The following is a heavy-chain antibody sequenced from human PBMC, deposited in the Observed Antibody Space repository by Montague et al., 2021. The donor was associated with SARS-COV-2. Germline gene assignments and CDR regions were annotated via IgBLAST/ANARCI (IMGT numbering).Heavy chain of an antibody. D-gene: IGHD2-8*01. CDR3: AKEGGKMVFDQ. CDR1: GASVNNGDYF. V-gene: IGHV4-61*02. Sequence: SETLSLTCTVSGASVNNGDYFWTCIRHPVGQTLVWIVRIYSSGSTTYNPSMKSRVTMSLVTTENQFSLRLSSVTASDTAVYYCAKEGGKMVFDQWGQGTLVTVSS. J-gene: IGHJ4*02. CDR2: IYSSGST.